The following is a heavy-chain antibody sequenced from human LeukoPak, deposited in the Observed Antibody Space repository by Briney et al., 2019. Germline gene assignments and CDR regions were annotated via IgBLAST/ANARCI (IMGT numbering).Heavy chain of an antibody. Sequence: ASMKVSCKASGYTFTSYGISWVRQAPGQGLEWMGWISAYNGNTNYAQKLQGRVTMTTDTSTSTAYMELRSLRSDDTAVYYCARQDDSSGYYFRLDYWGQGTLVTVSS. CDR2: ISAYNGNT. V-gene: IGHV1-18*01. D-gene: IGHD3-22*01. CDR3: ARQDDSSGYYFRLDY. CDR1: GYTFTSYG. J-gene: IGHJ4*02.